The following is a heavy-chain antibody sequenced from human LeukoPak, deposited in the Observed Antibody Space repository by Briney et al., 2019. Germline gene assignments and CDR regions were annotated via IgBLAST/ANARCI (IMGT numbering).Heavy chain of an antibody. CDR1: GFTFSDSY. CDR3: AQTGRNNYFDS. CDR2: ISSSGHTI. J-gene: IGHJ5*01. Sequence: GGSLRLSCAASGFTFSDSYMSWIRQAPGEGLDWLACISSSGHTIYYAESVRGRFTISRDNAKNSLYLQLNSLRPEDTSVYYCAQTGRNNYFDSWGQGTLVTVSS. V-gene: IGHV3-11*01.